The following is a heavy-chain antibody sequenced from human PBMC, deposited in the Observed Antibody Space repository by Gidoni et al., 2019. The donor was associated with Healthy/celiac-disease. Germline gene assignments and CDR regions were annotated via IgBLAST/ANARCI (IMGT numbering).Heavy chain of an antibody. CDR1: GFSLSTSGVG. CDR2: IYWDDDK. J-gene: IGHJ4*02. CDR3: AQERGYSYGYYVFDY. Sequence: QITLKESGPTLVKPTQTLTLTCTFSGFSLSTSGVGVGWIRQPPGKALEWLALIYWDDDKRYSPSLKSRLTITKDTSKDQVVLTMTNMNPVDTATYYCAQERGYSYGYYVFDYWGQGTLVTVSS. V-gene: IGHV2-5*02. D-gene: IGHD5-18*01.